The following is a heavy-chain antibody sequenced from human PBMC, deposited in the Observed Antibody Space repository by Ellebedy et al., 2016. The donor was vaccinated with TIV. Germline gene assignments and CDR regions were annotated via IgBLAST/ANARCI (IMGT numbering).Heavy chain of an antibody. CDR1: GFTFSSKG. D-gene: IGHD1-14*01. Sequence: GESLKISCVGSGFTFSSKGLHWVRQAPGKGLEWVAVISKNGNDRTYADTVKGRFTISRDNPRNTLYLNMDRLTTEDTSEYFCALRTGSGSPWPYFTSWGRGTLVTVSS. CDR2: ISKNGNDR. CDR3: ALRTGSGSPWPYFTS. V-gene: IGHV3-30*03. J-gene: IGHJ5*02.